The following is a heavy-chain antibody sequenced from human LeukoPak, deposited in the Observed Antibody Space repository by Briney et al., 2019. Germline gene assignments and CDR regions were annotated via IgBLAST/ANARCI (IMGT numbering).Heavy chain of an antibody. J-gene: IGHJ5*02. CDR2: ITVNNGYT. Sequence: GASVKVSCKAAGYTFTSHGFIWLRQAPGQGLEWMGWITVNNGYTKYAQELQGRVTMTTDTSTSTAYMELRSLRSDDAAVYYCARDCSSTSCYDRWFDPWGQGTLVTVSS. CDR3: ARDCSSTSCYDRWFDP. V-gene: IGHV1-18*01. CDR1: GYTFTSHG. D-gene: IGHD2-2*01.